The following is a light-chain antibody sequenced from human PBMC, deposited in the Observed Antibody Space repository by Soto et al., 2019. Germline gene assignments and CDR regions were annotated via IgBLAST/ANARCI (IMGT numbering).Light chain of an antibody. Sequence: QAVVTQEPSLTVSPGGTVTPTCASSTGAVTSGYYPNWFQQKAGQAPRVLIYSTSNKHSWTPARFSGSLLGGKAALTLSGVQPEDEAEYYCLLFYGDAWVFGGGTKVTVL. V-gene: IGLV7-43*01. J-gene: IGLJ3*02. CDR1: TGAVTSGYY. CDR3: LLFYGDAWV. CDR2: STS.